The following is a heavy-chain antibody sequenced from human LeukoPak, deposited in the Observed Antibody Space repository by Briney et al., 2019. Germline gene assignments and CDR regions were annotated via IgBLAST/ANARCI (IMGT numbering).Heavy chain of an antibody. Sequence: GGSLRLSCAASGFTFSSYAMSWVRQAPGKGLEWVSAISGSGGSTYYADSVKGRFTISRDNSKNTLFLQMNSLRAEDTAVYYCAKDDRGTVTTYCDYWSQGTLATASS. CDR1: GFTFSSYA. D-gene: IGHD4-17*01. V-gene: IGHV3-23*01. CDR2: ISGSGGST. CDR3: AKDDRGTVTTYCDY. J-gene: IGHJ4*02.